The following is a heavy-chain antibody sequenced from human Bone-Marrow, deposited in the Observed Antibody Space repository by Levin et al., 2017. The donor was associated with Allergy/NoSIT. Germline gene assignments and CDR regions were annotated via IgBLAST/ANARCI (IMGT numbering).Heavy chain of an antibody. D-gene: IGHD2-15*01. V-gene: IGHV4-59*01. J-gene: IGHJ1*01. CDR1: GGSISSYY. CDR3: VRSGVVVAATPIFQH. CDR2: LSYSGTT. Sequence: SQTLSLTCTVSGGSISSYYWSWIRQPPGKGLEWIGYLSYSGTTNYNPSLKSRVTISVDTSKNQFSLKLTSVTAADTAVYYCVRSGVVVAATPIFQHWGQGTLVTVSS.